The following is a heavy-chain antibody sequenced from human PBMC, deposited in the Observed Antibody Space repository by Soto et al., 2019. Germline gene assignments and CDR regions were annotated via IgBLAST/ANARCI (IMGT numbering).Heavy chain of an antibody. CDR3: TTDPPPYYYGSGDRYFDY. V-gene: IGHV3-15*07. Sequence: SVSNAWMNWVRQAPGKGLEWVGRIKSKADGGTTDYAAPVKGRFTISRDDSKNTLYLQMNSLKTEDTAVYYCTTDPPPYYYGSGDRYFDYWGQGTLVTVSS. D-gene: IGHD3-10*01. J-gene: IGHJ4*02. CDR2: IKSKADGGTT. CDR1: SVSNAW.